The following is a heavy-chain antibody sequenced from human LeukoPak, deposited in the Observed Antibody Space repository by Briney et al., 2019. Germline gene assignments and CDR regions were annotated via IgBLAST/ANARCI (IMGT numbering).Heavy chain of an antibody. CDR2: IWYDGSNK. V-gene: IGHV3-33*01. CDR1: GFTFSSYG. J-gene: IGHJ4*02. D-gene: IGHD2-15*01. Sequence: GRSLRLSCAASGFTFSSYGMHWVRQAPGKGLEWVAVIWYDGSNKYYADSVKGRFTISRDNSKNTLYLQMNSLRAEDTAVYYCARGYCSGGSCYPIDYWGQGTLVTVFS. CDR3: ARGYCSGGSCYPIDY.